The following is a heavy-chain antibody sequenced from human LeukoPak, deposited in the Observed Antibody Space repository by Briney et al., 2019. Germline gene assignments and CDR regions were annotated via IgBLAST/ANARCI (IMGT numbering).Heavy chain of an antibody. Sequence: SETLSLTCTVSGYSISSGCYWGWIRQPPGKGLEWIASMYHIGSTYYNPSLKSRVTISIDTSKNQFSLKLSSVTAADTAVYYCARDKQDIVVPGYWGQGILVTVSS. CDR2: MYHIGST. CDR1: GYSISSGCY. CDR3: ARDKQDIVVPGY. J-gene: IGHJ4*02. V-gene: IGHV4-38-2*02. D-gene: IGHD2-15*01.